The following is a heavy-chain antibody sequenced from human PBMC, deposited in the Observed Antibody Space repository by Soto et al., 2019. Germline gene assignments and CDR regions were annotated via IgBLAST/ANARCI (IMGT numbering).Heavy chain of an antibody. CDR1: GYSFTSHY. J-gene: IGHJ4*02. CDR2: INPSDRTT. Sequence: QVQLVQSGAEVRKPGASVKLSCKASGYSFTSHYIHWVRQAPGQGLEWMGIINPSDRTTRYAQKFQGRVSMTRDTSTASVYMELSSLRSEDAAVYYCARSYVTSRPLDYWGQGTLVTVSS. D-gene: IGHD6-6*01. V-gene: IGHV1-46*01. CDR3: ARSYVTSRPLDY.